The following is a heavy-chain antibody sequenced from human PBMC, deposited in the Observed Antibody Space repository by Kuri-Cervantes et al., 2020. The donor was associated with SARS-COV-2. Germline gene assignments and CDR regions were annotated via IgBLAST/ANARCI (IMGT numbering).Heavy chain of an antibody. CDR2: IRYDGSNK. V-gene: IGHV3-30*02. Sequence: GGSLRLSCAASGFTFSSYGMHWVRQAPGKGLEWVAFIRYDGSNKYYADSVKGRFTISRDNSKNTLYLQMNSLRAEDTAVYYCAKERDSLRTSGIAAAGTGFDYWSQGTLVTVSS. CDR3: AKERDSLRTSGIAAAGTGFDY. J-gene: IGHJ4*02. D-gene: IGHD6-13*01. CDR1: GFTFSSYG.